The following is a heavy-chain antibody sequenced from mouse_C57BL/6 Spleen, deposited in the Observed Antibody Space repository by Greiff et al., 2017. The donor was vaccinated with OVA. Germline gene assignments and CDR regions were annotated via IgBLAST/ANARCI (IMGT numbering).Heavy chain of an antibody. CDR1: GYTFTSYW. Sequence: QVQLQQPGAELVMPGASVKLSCKASGYTFTSYWMHWVKQRPGQGLEWIGEIDPSDSYTNYNQKFKGKSTLTVDKSSSTAYMQLSSLTSEDSAVYYGARLWSPRYCAMDDWGQGTSVTVSS. CDR3: ARLWSPRYCAMDD. J-gene: IGHJ4*01. D-gene: IGHD1-1*02. CDR2: IDPSDSYT. V-gene: IGHV1-69*01.